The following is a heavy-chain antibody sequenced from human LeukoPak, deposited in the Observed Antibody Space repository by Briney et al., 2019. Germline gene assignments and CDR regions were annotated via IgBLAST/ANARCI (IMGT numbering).Heavy chain of an antibody. CDR2: XXXDGSNK. CDR1: XXTFSSXX. D-gene: IGHD5-12*01. V-gene: IGHV3-30-3*01. CDR3: ARGVRTSYSGYDLGSYTFDY. J-gene: IGHJ4*02. Sequence: ASXXTFSSXXXXXXXXXXXXXLXXVXVXXXDGSNKYYAHSVNGRFTISRDNSKNTLYLQMNSLRAEDTAVYYCARGVRTSYSGYDLGSYTFDYWGQGTLVTVSS.